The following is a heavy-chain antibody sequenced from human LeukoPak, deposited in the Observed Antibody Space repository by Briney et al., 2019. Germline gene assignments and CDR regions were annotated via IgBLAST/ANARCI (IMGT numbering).Heavy chain of an antibody. D-gene: IGHD6-13*01. CDR3: ARDVSHSGSRDAWWFDP. CDR1: GYTFTNHY. Sequence: ASVKVSCKASGYTFTNHYMHWVRQAPGQGLECMGIINPSGGGASYAQKFQGRVTMTRDMSTNTFYMELSSLRFEDTAVYYCARDVSHSGSRDAWWFDPWGQGTLVTVSS. V-gene: IGHV1-46*01. J-gene: IGHJ5*02. CDR2: INPSGGGA.